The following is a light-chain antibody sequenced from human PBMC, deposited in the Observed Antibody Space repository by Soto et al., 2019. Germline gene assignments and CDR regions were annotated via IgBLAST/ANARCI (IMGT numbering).Light chain of an antibody. V-gene: IGLV2-14*01. Sequence: QSALTQPASVSGSPGQSITISCTGTSSDVGGYNLVSWYQQYPDKAPKLMIFDVNTRPSGVSNRFSGSKSGHTASLTISGLQAEDEADYYCSSYKSSSTLPYVFGTGTKLTVL. J-gene: IGLJ1*01. CDR3: SSYKSSSTLPYV. CDR1: SSDVGGYNL. CDR2: DVN.